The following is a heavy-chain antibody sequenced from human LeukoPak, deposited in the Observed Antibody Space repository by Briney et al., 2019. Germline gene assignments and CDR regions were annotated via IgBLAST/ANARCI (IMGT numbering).Heavy chain of an antibody. CDR2: IFYSGST. D-gene: IGHD6-19*01. CDR1: EFTFSSYW. CDR3: AGGGQWLVQGY. V-gene: IGHV4-59*01. J-gene: IGHJ4*02. Sequence: GSLRLSCAASEFTFSSYWMSWVRQPPGKALEWIGNIFYSGSTNYNPSLKSRVTISLDTSKNQFSLKLSSVTAADTAVYYCAGGGQWLVQGYWGQGTLVTVSS.